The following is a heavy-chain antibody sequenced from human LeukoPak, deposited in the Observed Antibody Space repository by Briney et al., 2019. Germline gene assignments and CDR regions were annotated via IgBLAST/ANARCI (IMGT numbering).Heavy chain of an antibody. CDR2: MNPNSGNT. CDR1: GYTFTSYD. Sequence: GASVKVSCKASGYTFTSYDINWVRQATGQGLEWMGWMNPNSGNTGYAQKFQGRVTMTRNTSISTAYMELSRLRSDDTAVYYCARPLQFEGLLYDANAFDIWGQGTMVTVSS. CDR3: ARPLQFEGLLYDANAFDI. J-gene: IGHJ3*02. V-gene: IGHV1-8*01. D-gene: IGHD2-2*02.